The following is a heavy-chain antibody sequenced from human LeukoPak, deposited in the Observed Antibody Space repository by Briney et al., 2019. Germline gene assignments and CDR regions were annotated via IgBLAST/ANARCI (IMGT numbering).Heavy chain of an antibody. V-gene: IGHV1-69*05. Sequence: ASVKVSCEASGGTFSSYAISWVRQAPGQGLEWMGGIIPIFGTANYAQKFQGRVTITTDESTSTAYMELSSLRSEDTAVYYCARMGMAAAGHFDYWGQGTLVTVSS. D-gene: IGHD6-13*01. CDR3: ARMGMAAAGHFDY. J-gene: IGHJ4*02. CDR1: GGTFSSYA. CDR2: IIPIFGTA.